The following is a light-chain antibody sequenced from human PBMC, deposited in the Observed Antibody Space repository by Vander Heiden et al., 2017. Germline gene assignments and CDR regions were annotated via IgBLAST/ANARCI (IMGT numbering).Light chain of an antibody. CDR3: SSYTSSTTVV. J-gene: IGLJ3*02. CDR1: SSDMGTYNF. Sequence: QSALTQPASVSGSPGQSSTISCTGTSSDMGTYNFVSWYQQHPGKAPKLMIYDVSDRPSGVSDRFSGSKSGNTASLTISGLQAEDEADYYCSSYTSSTTVVFGGGTTLTVL. CDR2: DVS. V-gene: IGLV2-14*03.